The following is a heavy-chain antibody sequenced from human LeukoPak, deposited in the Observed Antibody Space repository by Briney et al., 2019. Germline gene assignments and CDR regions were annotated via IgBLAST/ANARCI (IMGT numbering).Heavy chain of an antibody. V-gene: IGHV3-11*01. CDR2: ISSSGNTI. CDR3: ARDATGWEDTTYFDY. D-gene: IGHD1-1*01. Sequence: PRGSVRLFCEDCGFTYSDYFMSWIRQAKRKGLEWVPYISSSGNTIFYADSVKGRFTISRDNAKNSLYLQMNSLRAEDTAVYFCARDATGWEDTTYFDYWGQGTLVTVSS. CDR1: GFTYSDYF. J-gene: IGHJ4*02.